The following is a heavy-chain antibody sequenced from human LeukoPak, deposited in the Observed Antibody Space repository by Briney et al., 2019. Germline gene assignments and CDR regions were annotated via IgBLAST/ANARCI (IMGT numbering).Heavy chain of an antibody. V-gene: IGHV6-1*01. J-gene: IGHJ5*02. D-gene: IGHD3-10*01. CDR3: SRFSFGRNWFDP. CDR2: TYYRSKWYN. CDR1: GDFVSSNNTA. Sequence: SQTLSLTCAISGDFVSSNNTAWNWIRQSPSRGLEWLGRTYYRSKWYNDYAVSVKSRITINPDTSKNQFSLNLSSVTAADTAVYYCSRFSFGRNWFDPWGQGTLVTVSS.